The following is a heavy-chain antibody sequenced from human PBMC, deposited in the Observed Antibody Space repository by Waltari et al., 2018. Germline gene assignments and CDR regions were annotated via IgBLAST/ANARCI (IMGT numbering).Heavy chain of an antibody. D-gene: IGHD3-10*01. J-gene: IGHJ3*02. CDR3: AKSGRSPWAFDI. V-gene: IGHV3-23*04. Sequence: EVQLVESGGGLVQPGGSLRLSCTASGFTFSGYGMTWVRQAPGKGLGWVSAIGGSTGSTNYADSVRGRFTISRDNSKNTLYLQMNSLRAEDTALYYCAKSGRSPWAFDIWGQGTMVTVSS. CDR1: GFTFSGYG. CDR2: IGGSTGST.